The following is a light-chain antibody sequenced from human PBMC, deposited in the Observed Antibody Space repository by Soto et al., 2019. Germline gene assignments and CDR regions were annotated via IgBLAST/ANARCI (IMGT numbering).Light chain of an antibody. CDR2: EVS. V-gene: IGLV2-14*01. Sequence: QSALTQPASVSGSPEQSITISCTGTSSDVGGYKYVSWYQQHPGEAPKLMIYEVSNRPSGVSNRFSGSKSGNTASLTISGLQAEDEADYYCSSYTSSSPCVFGTGTKLTVL. CDR1: SSDVGGYKY. J-gene: IGLJ1*01. CDR3: SSYTSSSPCV.